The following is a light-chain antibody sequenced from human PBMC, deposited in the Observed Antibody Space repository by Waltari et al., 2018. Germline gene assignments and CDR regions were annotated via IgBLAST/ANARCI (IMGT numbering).Light chain of an antibody. Sequence: QSALTQPASVSGSPGQSITISCTGSGSDIGGSNLVSWYQQHPGKAPKLMIYEVTKRPSGVSIRFSGYKSGNTAALTISGLQAEDEGDYFCCSHAGSETYVVFGGGTKLTVL. J-gene: IGLJ2*01. CDR3: CSHAGSETYVV. CDR2: EVT. CDR1: GSDIGGSNL. V-gene: IGLV2-23*02.